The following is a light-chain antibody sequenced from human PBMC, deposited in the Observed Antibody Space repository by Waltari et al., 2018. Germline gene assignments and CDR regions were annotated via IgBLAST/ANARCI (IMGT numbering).Light chain of an antibody. CDR1: SSDVGGYNY. Sequence: ITISCTGTSSDVGGYNYVSWYQQHPGKAPKLMIYDVSKRPSGVSNRFSGSKSGNTASLTISGLQAEDEADYYCCSYAGSSTLVFGGGTKLTVL. CDR3: CSYAGSSTLV. V-gene: IGLV2-23*02. J-gene: IGLJ2*01. CDR2: DVS.